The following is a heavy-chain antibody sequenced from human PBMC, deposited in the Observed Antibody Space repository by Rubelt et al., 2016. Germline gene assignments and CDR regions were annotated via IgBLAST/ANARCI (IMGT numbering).Heavy chain of an antibody. CDR2: VSGSGGST. V-gene: IGHV3-23*01. CDR3: ARAGITMVRGVIAD. J-gene: IGHJ4*02. CDR1: GFTFGGYS. Sequence: VRPGGSLRLSCAASGFTFGGYSMNWLRQAPGKGLECVSGVSGSGGSTDYADSVKGRFTISRDNSKNTGYLQMNSLRAEETAVYYCARAGITMVRGVIADWGQGTLVTVSS. D-gene: IGHD3-10*01.